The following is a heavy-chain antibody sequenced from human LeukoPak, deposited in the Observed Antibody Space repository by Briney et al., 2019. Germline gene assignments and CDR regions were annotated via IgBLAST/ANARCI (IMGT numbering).Heavy chain of an antibody. CDR2: IHYRGGT. V-gene: IGHV4-4*02. CDR3: AAPNDAFNI. Sequence: SETLSLTCAVSGGSISNENWWSWVRQPPGKGLEWIGEIHYRGGTNYNPSLRSRVTISVDTSKNQFSLKMTSVTAADTAVYYCAAPNDAFNIWGQGTMVTVSS. J-gene: IGHJ3*02. CDR1: GGSISNENW.